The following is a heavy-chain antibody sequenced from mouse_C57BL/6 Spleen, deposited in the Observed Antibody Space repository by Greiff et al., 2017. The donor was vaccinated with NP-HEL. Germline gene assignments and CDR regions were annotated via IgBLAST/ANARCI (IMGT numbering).Heavy chain of an antibody. J-gene: IGHJ1*03. D-gene: IGHD1-1*01. CDR2: IYPGSGNT. V-gene: IGHV1-84*01. CDR3: ARRVPLLRSTGWYFDV. Sequence: VQLQQSGPELVKPGASVKISCKASGYTFTDYYINWVKQRPGQGLEWIGWIYPGSGNTKYNEKFKGKATLTVDTSSSTAYMQLSSLTSEDSAVDFCARRVPLLRSTGWYFDVWGTGTTVTVSS. CDR1: GYTFTDYY.